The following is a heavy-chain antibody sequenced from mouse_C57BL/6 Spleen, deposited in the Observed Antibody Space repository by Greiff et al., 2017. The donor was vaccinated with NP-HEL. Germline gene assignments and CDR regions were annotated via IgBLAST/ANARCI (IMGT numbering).Heavy chain of an antibody. Sequence: VQLQQSGPELVKPGASVKISCKASGYSFTSYYIHWVKQRPGQGLEWIGWIYPGSGNTKYNEKFKGKATLTADTSSSTAYMQLSSLTSEDSAVYYCAKGVYYGSSYPYAMDYWGQGTSVTVSS. D-gene: IGHD1-1*01. V-gene: IGHV1-66*01. CDR1: GYSFTSYY. CDR2: IYPGSGNT. CDR3: AKGVYYGSSYPYAMDY. J-gene: IGHJ4*01.